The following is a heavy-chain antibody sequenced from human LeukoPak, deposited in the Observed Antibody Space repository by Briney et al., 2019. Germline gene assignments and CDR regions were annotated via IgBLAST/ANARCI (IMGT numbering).Heavy chain of an antibody. J-gene: IGHJ6*03. CDR2: INPNSGGT. CDR3: ERDPPDNVMSDQAVNYYYYYYMDV. V-gene: IGHV1-2*02. D-gene: IGHD6-19*01. CDR1: GYTFTGYY. Sequence: GASVKVSCKASGYTFTGYYMHWVRQAPGQGLEWMGWINPNSGGTNYAQKFQGRVTMTRETSISTAYMELSRLRSDDTAVYYCERDPPDNVMSDQAVNYYYYYYMDVWGKGTTVTVSS.